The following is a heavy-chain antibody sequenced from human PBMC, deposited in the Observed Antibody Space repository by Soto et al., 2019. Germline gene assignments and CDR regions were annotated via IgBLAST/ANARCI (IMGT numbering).Heavy chain of an antibody. V-gene: IGHV1-69*06. CDR1: GGTFSSYA. CDR2: IIPIFGTA. CDR3: ARPHATGVAAAGTPYYYYGMDV. J-gene: IGHJ6*02. Sequence: QVQLVQSGAEVKKPGSSVKVSCKASGGTFSSYAISWVRQAPGQGLEWMGGIIPIFGTANYAQKFQGRVTITADKSTSTAYMELSSLRSEDTAVYYCARPHATGVAAAGTPYYYYGMDVWGQGTTVTVS. D-gene: IGHD6-13*01.